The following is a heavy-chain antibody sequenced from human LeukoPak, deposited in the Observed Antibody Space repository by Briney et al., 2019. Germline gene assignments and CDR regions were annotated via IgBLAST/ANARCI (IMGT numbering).Heavy chain of an antibody. CDR1: GYTFTSYG. D-gene: IGHD1-26*01. CDR2: ISAYNGNT. Sequence: ASVKVSCKASGYTFTSYGISWVRQAPGQGLEWMGWISAYNGNTNYAQKLQGRVTMTTDTSTSTAYMELRSLRSDDTAVYYCARDSRGGSYYFKGIDYWGQGTLVTVSS. CDR3: ARDSRGGSYYFKGIDY. J-gene: IGHJ4*02. V-gene: IGHV1-18*01.